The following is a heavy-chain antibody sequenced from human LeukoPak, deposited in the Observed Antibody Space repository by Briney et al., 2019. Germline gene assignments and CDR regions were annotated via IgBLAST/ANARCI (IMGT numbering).Heavy chain of an antibody. CDR3: AQRRCSSPSCFEDY. CDR1: GFTFSSYY. J-gene: IGHJ4*02. V-gene: IGHV3-7*01. D-gene: IGHD2-2*01. Sequence: PGGSLRLSCAASGFTFSSYYMSWVRQAPEMGLEWVATIKQDGSEKYFVDSVKGRFTISRDNAKNSLYLRMNSLRAEDTAVYYCAQRRCSSPSCFEDYWGQGTLVTVSS. CDR2: IKQDGSEK.